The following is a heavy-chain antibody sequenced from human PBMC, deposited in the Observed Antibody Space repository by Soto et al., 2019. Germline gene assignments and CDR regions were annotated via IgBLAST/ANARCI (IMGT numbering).Heavy chain of an antibody. J-gene: IGHJ4*02. CDR1: GYTFTAYG. CDR3: TRELNSESSAYYSFAY. CDR2: VSTNDDRT. D-gene: IGHD3-22*01. V-gene: IGHV1-18*01. Sequence: GPEVKMPGASVKVSCKTSGYTFTAYGLAWLRQAPGQRPEWMGWVSTNDDRTNYAQKFQGRVTMTTDRSTTTTYMELRSLRADDTAVYYCTRELNSESSAYYSFAYWGQGTLVTVSS.